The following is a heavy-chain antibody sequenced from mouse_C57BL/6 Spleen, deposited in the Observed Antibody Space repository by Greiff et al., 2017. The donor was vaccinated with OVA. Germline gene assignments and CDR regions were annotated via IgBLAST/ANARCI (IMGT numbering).Heavy chain of an antibody. J-gene: IGHJ4*01. CDR2: ISRGSSTI. CDR1: GFTFSDYG. D-gene: IGHD2-3*01. CDR3: ERRIGDIYDGYYEGAKDY. Sequence: EVKLVESGGGLVKPGGSLKLSCAASGFTFSDYGMHWVRQAPETGLEWVAYISRGSSTIYYADTVKGRFTISRDNAKNTLFLQMTSLRSEDTAMYYCERRIGDIYDGYYEGAKDYWGQGTSVTVAS. V-gene: IGHV5-17*01.